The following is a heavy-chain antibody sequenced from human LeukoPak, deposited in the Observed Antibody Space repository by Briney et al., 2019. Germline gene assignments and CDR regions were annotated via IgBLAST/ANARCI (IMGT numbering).Heavy chain of an antibody. CDR1: GYSISSGYY. J-gene: IGHJ5*02. V-gene: IGHV4-38-2*02. CDR3: ARGPDTRRPLILRFLDRGFDP. Sequence: SETLSLTCTVSGYSISSGYYWGWIRQPPGKGLEWIGSIFHSGTTYYNPSLKSRVTISVDTSKNQFSLKLSSVTAADTAVYYCARGPDTRRPLILRFLDRGFDPWGQGTLVTVSS. CDR2: IFHSGTT. D-gene: IGHD3-3*01.